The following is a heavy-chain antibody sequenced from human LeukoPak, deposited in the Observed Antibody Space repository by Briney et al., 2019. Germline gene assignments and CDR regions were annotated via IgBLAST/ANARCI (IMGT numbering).Heavy chain of an antibody. V-gene: IGHV3-33*06. D-gene: IGHD4-17*01. CDR3: AKYSDYGHHGDWFDP. J-gene: IGHJ5*02. Sequence: AGGSLRLSCAASGFTFRSYGMNWVRQGPGKGLEWVAVIWDDGRKKYYADPVKGRFTISRDNSKNTLFLQMNSLRAEDTAVYYCAKYSDYGHHGDWFDPWGQGTPVTVSS. CDR2: IWDDGRKK. CDR1: GFTFRSYG.